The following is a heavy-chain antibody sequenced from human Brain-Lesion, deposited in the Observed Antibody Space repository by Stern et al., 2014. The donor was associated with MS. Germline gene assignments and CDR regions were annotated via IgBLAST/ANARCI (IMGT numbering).Heavy chain of an antibody. Sequence: QLVQSGAEVKKPGESLRISCQGSGYSFTSDWISWVRQMPGKGREWMGRIDPSDSNPNYSPSFQGHVTISADKSINTAYLDWRSLKASDTAMYYCARHMGEGLSIDYWGQGTLVTVSS. CDR1: GYSFTSDW. V-gene: IGHV5-10-1*01. CDR2: IDPSDSNP. J-gene: IGHJ4*02. D-gene: IGHD3-16*01. CDR3: ARHMGEGLSIDY.